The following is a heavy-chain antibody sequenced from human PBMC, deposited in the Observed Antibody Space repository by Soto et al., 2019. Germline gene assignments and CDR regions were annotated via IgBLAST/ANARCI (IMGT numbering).Heavy chain of an antibody. CDR3: AREDFWSFA. CDR2: INKDATT. D-gene: IGHD3-3*01. J-gene: IGHJ5*02. CDR1: GFSLSRAW. Sequence: EVQLAESGGGFVEPGGSLRLSCVVSGFSLSRAWMDWVRQVPGKGLVWVSRINKDATTTYAGSVKGRFTISRDTAKNKLYLQMNGLRAEDTARYYCAREDFWSFAWGQGTLVTV. V-gene: IGHV3-74*01.